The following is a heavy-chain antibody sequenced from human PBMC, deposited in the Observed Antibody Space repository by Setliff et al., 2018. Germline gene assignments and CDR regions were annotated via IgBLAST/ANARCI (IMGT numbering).Heavy chain of an antibody. J-gene: IGHJ4*02. CDR3: ARDVSADSGSDFSLPLPGFLDC. CDR1: GYTFTSYG. Sequence: ASVKVSCKASGYTFTSYGISWVRQAPGQGLEWMGWISAYNGNTNYAQKLQGRVTMTTDTSTTTAYLELRSLRSDDTAVYYCARDVSADSGSDFSLPLPGFLDCWGQGTLVTVSS. V-gene: IGHV1-18*01. CDR2: ISAYNGNT. D-gene: IGHD1-26*01.